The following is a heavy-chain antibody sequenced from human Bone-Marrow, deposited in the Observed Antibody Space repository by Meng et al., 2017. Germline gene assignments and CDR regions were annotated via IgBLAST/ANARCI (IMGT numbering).Heavy chain of an antibody. D-gene: IGHD6-19*01. CDR2: IYYSGST. Sequence: SETLSSTCTVPGGSISSISYYWGWIRQPPGKGLERTGSIYYSGSTYYNPSLKSRVTISVDTSKNQFSLKLSSVTAADTAVYYCARDLAVAGGGYHWFDPWGQGTLVTVSS. J-gene: IGHJ5*02. CDR1: GGSISSISYY. CDR3: ARDLAVAGGGYHWFDP. V-gene: IGHV4-39*07.